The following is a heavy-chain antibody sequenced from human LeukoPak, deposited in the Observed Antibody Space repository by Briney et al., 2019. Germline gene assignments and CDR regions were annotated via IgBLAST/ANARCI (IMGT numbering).Heavy chain of an antibody. V-gene: IGHV3-74*01. J-gene: IGHJ4*02. D-gene: IGHD2-2*01. CDR2: INNDGGGT. Sequence: PGGSLRLSCAASGFTFSDYWMYWVRQVPGKGLVCVSHINNDGGGTNYVDSVRGRFTISRDNAKNMLYLQMNSLRAEDSAVYFCARDMPGIGVCDYWGQGILVTVSS. CDR1: GFTFSDYW. CDR3: ARDMPGIGVCDY.